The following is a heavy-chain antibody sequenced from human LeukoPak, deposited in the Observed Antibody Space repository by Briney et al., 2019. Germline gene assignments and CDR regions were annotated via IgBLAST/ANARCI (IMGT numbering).Heavy chain of an antibody. Sequence: GGSLRLSCAASGFSFSMYSMSWIRQAPGKGLEWVSVISDNGAVTFYGDSVKGRFTISRDSSKNTLYLQMNSLRAEDTAVYYCAKASITITGPFDYWGQGTLVTVSS. J-gene: IGHJ4*02. V-gene: IGHV3-23*01. CDR2: ISDNGAVT. CDR3: AKASITITGPFDY. D-gene: IGHD1-14*01. CDR1: GFSFSMYS.